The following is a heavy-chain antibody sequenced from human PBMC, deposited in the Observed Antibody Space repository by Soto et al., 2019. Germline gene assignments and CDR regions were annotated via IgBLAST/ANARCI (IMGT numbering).Heavy chain of an antibody. CDR1: GGTFSSYA. Sequence: SVKVSCKASGGTFSSYAISWVRQAPGQGLEWMGGIIPIFGTANYAQKFQGRVTITADESTSTAYMELSSLRSEDTAVYYCARGRDYDILTGYYNETYYYYGMDVWGQGTTVTVSS. D-gene: IGHD3-9*01. CDR3: ARGRDYDILTGYYNETYYYYGMDV. J-gene: IGHJ6*02. CDR2: IIPIFGTA. V-gene: IGHV1-69*13.